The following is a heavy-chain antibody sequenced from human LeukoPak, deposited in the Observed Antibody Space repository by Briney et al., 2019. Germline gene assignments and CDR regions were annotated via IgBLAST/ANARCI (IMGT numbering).Heavy chain of an antibody. CDR1: GFTVSSNY. CDR2: ISGSGGST. Sequence: GGSLRLSCAASGFTVSSNYMSWVRQAPGKGLEWVSAISGSGGSTYYADSVKGRFTISRDNSKNTLYLQMNSLRAEDTAVYYCARRSYDFWSGYYPPGDYYYYGMDVWGQGTTVTVSS. V-gene: IGHV3-23*01. J-gene: IGHJ6*02. D-gene: IGHD3-3*01. CDR3: ARRSYDFWSGYYPPGDYYYYGMDV.